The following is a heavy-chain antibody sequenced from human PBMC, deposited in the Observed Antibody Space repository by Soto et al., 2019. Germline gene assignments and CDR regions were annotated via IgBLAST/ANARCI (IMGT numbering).Heavy chain of an antibody. Sequence: PSETLSLTCTVSGGSISSYYWSWIRQPPGKGLEWIGYIYYSGSTNYNPSLKGRVTISVDTSKNQFSLKLSSVTAADTAVYYCASRGCSSTSFSYPLWYYHYRMDFWGQGTKVPVSS. CDR3: ASRGCSSTSFSYPLWYYHYRMDF. CDR2: IYYSGST. V-gene: IGHV4-59*08. D-gene: IGHD2-2*01. CDR1: GGSISSYY. J-gene: IGHJ6*02.